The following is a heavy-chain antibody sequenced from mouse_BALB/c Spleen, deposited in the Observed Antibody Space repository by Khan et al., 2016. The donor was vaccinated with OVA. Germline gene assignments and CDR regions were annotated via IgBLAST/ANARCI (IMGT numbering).Heavy chain of an antibody. J-gene: IGHJ4*01. CDR1: GFNIKDTY. Sequence: VQLQQSGAELVKPGASVKLSCTASGFNIKDTYVHWVNQRPEQGLVWIGRIDPANGNTKYDPKFQGKATITADTSSNTAYLHLSSLTSEDTAGYYCARGGWSYDMDYWGQDTSGTGSS. CDR3: ARGGWSYDMDY. D-gene: IGHD1-1*02. V-gene: IGHV14-3*02. CDR2: IDPANGNT.